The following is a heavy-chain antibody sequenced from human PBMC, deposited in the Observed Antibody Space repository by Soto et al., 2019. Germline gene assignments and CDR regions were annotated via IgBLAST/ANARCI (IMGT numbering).Heavy chain of an antibody. CDR1: GYSFTSYW. V-gene: IGHV5-10-1*01. D-gene: IGHD6-13*01. Sequence: GESLKISCKGSGYSFTSYWISWVRQMPGKGLEWMGRIDPSDSYTNYSPSFQGHVTISADKSISTAYLQWSSLKASDTAMYYCARHIRAAAGHDDFDIWGQGTMVTVSS. J-gene: IGHJ3*02. CDR2: IDPSDSYT. CDR3: ARHIRAAAGHDDFDI.